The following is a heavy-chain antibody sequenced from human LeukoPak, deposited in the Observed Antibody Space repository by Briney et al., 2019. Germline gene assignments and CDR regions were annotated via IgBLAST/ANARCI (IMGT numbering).Heavy chain of an antibody. D-gene: IGHD5-24*01. CDR2: ISGSGGST. V-gene: IGHV3-23*01. CDR1: GFTFSSYA. J-gene: IGHJ3*02. CDR3: AKDNLQLHAFDI. Sequence: PGGSLRLSCAASGFTFSSYAMSWVRQAPGKGLEWVSAISGSGGSTYYADSVKGRFTVSRDNSKNTLYLQMNSLRAEDTAVYYCAKDNLQLHAFDIWGQGTMVTVSS.